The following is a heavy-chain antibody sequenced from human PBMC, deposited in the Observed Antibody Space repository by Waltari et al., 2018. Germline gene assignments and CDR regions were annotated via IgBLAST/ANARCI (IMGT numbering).Heavy chain of an antibody. CDR1: GFSLRSRNMG. CDR2: SYWDDDA. V-gene: IGHV2-5*05. D-gene: IGHD3-10*01. Sequence: QITLKESGPTLVKPTQTLTLTCSFPGFSLRSRNMGMDWVRQPPGKALEWLALSYWDDDARYAPSLTSRLTITKDTSKNQVVLSMTNMDPVDTGTYYCVQTDGRFGELYDFDYWGQGTLITVSS. CDR3: VQTDGRFGELYDFDY. J-gene: IGHJ4*02.